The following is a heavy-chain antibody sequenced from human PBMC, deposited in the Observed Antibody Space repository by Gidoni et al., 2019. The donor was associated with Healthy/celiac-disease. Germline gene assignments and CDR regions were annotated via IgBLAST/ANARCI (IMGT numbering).Heavy chain of an antibody. CDR3: SLGYCSGGSCYQDY. CDR2: INHSGST. CDR1: VGSFSGYY. Sequence: QVQLQQWGAGLLKPSETLSLTCAVYVGSFSGYYWSWIRQPPGKGLEWIGEINHSGSTNYNPSLKSRVTISVDTSKNQFSLKLSSVTAADTAVYYASLGYCSGGSCYQDYWGQGTLVTVSS. V-gene: IGHV4-34*01. J-gene: IGHJ4*02. D-gene: IGHD2-15*01.